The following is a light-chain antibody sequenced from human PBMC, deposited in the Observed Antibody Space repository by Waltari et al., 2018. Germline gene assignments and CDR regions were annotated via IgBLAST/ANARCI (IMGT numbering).Light chain of an antibody. V-gene: IGLV4-69*01. CDR2: INSDGSH. J-gene: IGLJ2*01. CDR1: SGHSSYA. CDR3: QTWGTGTGV. Sequence: QLVLTQSPSASASLGASVKLTCTLSSGHSSYAIAWHQQQPEQGPRYWMKINSDGSHSKGAGIPDRFSGSSSGAERYLTIASLQSEDEADYYCQTWGTGTGVFGGGTKLTVL.